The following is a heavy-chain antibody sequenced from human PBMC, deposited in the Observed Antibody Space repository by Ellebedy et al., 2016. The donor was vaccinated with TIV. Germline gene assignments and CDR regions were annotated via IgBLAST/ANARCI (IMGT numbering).Heavy chain of an antibody. V-gene: IGHV3-7*03. Sequence: PGGSLRLSCAASGFTFSSNWMSWVRQTPGKGLEWVAYIKQDGSEKYYVDSVKGRFTISRDNAKNSLYLQMNRLRAEDTAVYYCARGRSFNWGQGTLVTVSS. J-gene: IGHJ4*02. D-gene: IGHD3-10*01. CDR2: IKQDGSEK. CDR3: ARGRSFN. CDR1: GFTFSSNW.